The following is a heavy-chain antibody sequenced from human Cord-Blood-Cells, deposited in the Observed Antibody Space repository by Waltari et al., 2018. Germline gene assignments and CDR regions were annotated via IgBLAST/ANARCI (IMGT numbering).Heavy chain of an antibody. V-gene: IGHV3-74*01. CDR1: GFTSSSDW. CDR2: INSDGSST. J-gene: IGHJ6*02. CDR3: ARDMSSGYYYGMDV. Sequence: EVQLVESGGGLVQPGGSLRLSCAASGFTSSSDWMHLVRQAPGKGLVWVSRINSDGSSTSYADSVKGRFTISRDNAKNTLYLQMNSLRAEDTAVYYCARDMSSGYYYGMDVWGQVTTVTVSS. D-gene: IGHD6-19*01.